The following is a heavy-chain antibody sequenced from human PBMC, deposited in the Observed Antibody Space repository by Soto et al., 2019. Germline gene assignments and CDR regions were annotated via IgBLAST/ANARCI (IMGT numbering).Heavy chain of an antibody. D-gene: IGHD2-2*01. CDR3: ARDRPDIVLVPAAYDYYYGMDV. CDR1: GYTFTSYG. CDR2: ISAYNGNT. V-gene: IGHV1-18*01. J-gene: IGHJ6*02. Sequence: QVQLVQSGAEVKKPGASVKVSCKASGYTFTSYGISWVRQAPGQGLEWMGWISAYNGNTNYAQKLQGRVTMTTDTSTSTAYMELRSLRSDDTAVYYCARDRPDIVLVPAAYDYYYGMDVWGQGTTVTVSS.